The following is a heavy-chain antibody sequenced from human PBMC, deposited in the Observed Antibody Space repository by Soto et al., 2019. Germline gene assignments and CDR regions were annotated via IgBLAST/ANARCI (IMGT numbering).Heavy chain of an antibody. CDR1: RFTFSDFA. D-gene: IGHD1-20*01. CDR2: TGGGGSDT. V-gene: IGHV3-23*01. Sequence: DVQLLESGGGLVQPGGSLTLSCAASRFTFSDFAMSWVRQVPGKGLEWVSSTGGGGSDTYYAGSVKGRFTISRDNSKNTLYLQMDGLRDEDTAIYYCAKDAVPYNGKWDCFASWGQGTLVIVSS. J-gene: IGHJ5*01. CDR3: AKDAVPYNGKWDCFAS.